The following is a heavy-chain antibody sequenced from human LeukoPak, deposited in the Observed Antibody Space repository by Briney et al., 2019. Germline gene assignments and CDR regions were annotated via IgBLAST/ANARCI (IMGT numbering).Heavy chain of an antibody. J-gene: IGHJ4*02. CDR3: GEADWESFYFDS. CDR1: GGSVSRGGYY. Sequence: SETLSLTCTVSGGSVSRGGYYWDWIRQHPGKGLEWIGITAYSEGTYYNPSLMSRITISEDISQNQFSLKMRDVTAADTVDYFCGEADWESFYFDSWGQGALVAVSS. CDR2: TAYSEGT. D-gene: IGHD1-26*01. V-gene: IGHV4-31*03.